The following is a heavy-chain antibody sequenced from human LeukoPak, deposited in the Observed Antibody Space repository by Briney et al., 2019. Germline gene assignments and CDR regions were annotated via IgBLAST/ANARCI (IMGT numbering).Heavy chain of an antibody. Sequence: GGSLRLSCAASGFTFSSYSMNWVRQAPGKGLEWVSYISSSSSTIYYADSVKGRFTISRDNAKNSLYLQMNSLRAEDTAVYYCAREADYYGSGSFFDYWGQGTLVTVSS. J-gene: IGHJ4*02. D-gene: IGHD3-10*01. V-gene: IGHV3-48*04. CDR2: ISSSSSTI. CDR3: AREADYYGSGSFFDY. CDR1: GFTFSSYS.